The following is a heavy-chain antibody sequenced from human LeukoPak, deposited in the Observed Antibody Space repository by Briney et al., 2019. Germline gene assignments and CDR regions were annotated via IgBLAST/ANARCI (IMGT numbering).Heavy chain of an antibody. Sequence: GGSLRLSGAASGFIFSSYAMSWVRQAPGKGLEWVSAISGRGGSTYYADSGKGRFTISRDNSKNTLYLQMNSLRAEDTAVYYCAKSYIVVVPAPFDYWGQGTLVTVSS. CDR2: ISGRGGST. CDR1: GFIFSSYA. J-gene: IGHJ4*02. D-gene: IGHD2-2*01. CDR3: AKSYIVVVPAPFDY. V-gene: IGHV3-23*01.